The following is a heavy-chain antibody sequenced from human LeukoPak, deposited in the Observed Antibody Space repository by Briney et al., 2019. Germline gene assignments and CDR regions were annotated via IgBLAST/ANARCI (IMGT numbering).Heavy chain of an antibody. D-gene: IGHD6-13*01. CDR3: ARASAGQLGTYCYYYYMDV. Sequence: PSETLSLTCTVSGGSISSYYWSWIRQPAGKGLEWIGRIYTSGSTNYNPSLKSRVTISVDTSKNQFSLKLSSVTAADTAVYYCARASAGQLGTYCYYYYMDVWGKGTTVTVSS. CDR2: IYTSGST. CDR1: GGSISSYY. V-gene: IGHV4-4*07. J-gene: IGHJ6*03.